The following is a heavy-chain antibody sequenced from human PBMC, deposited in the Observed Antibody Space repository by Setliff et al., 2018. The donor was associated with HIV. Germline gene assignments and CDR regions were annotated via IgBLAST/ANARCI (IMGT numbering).Heavy chain of an antibody. D-gene: IGHD3-22*01. CDR3: ARKFYYDSGGFYYENWYFDL. CDR2: ISQSGDT. CDR1: GGSISSTNW. Sequence: SETLSLTCAVSGGSISSTNWWSWVRQPPGKGLQWIGEISQSGDTNYNPSLTSRVIISVDKSKNQFSLKLSSVTAADTAVYYCARKFYYDSGGFYYENWYFDLWGRGTLVTVSS. V-gene: IGHV4-4*02. J-gene: IGHJ2*01.